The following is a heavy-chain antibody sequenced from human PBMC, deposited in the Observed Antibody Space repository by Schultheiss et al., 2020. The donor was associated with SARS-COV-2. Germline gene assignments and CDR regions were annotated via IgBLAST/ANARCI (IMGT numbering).Heavy chain of an antibody. D-gene: IGHD6-13*01. CDR3: ARDRGTSSWFLTPLTTTQKYGMDV. J-gene: IGHJ6*02. CDR2: IYHTGSA. CDR1: GGSFSGYY. Sequence: SETLSLTCALYGGSFSGYYWTWIRQSPGKGLEWIGTIYHTGSAYHNPSLKSRVAISVDTSKNQFSLKVDSVTAADTAMYYCARDRGTSSWFLTPLTTTQKYGMDVWGQGTTVTVSS. V-gene: IGHV4-34*01.